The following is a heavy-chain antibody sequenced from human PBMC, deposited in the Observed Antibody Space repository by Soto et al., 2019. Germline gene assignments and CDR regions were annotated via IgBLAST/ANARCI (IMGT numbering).Heavy chain of an antibody. Sequence: PSETLSLTCTVSGGSISSGDYYWSWIRQPPGKGLEWIGYIYYSGSTYYNPSLKSRVTISVDTSKNQFSLKLSSVTAADTAVYYCARGFPVRINVLRFLEWPNTMDVWGQGTTVTVSS. D-gene: IGHD3-3*01. CDR2: IYYSGST. J-gene: IGHJ6*02. CDR1: GGSISSGDYY. CDR3: ARGFPVRINVLRFLEWPNTMDV. V-gene: IGHV4-30-4*01.